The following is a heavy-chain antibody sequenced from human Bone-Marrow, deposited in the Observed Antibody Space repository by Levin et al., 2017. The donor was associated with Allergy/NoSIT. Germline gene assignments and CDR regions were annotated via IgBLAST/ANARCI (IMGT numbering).Heavy chain of an antibody. CDR2: IITKAYGGTT. J-gene: IGHJ6*02. V-gene: IGHV3-49*03. D-gene: IGHD6-19*01. Sequence: GGSLRLSCTASGFTFGDYPMSWFRQAPGKGLEWVGFIITKAYGGTTEYAASVKGRFTISRDDSKSIAYLQMDSLKTEDTAVYYCSRDKGGSASYPYYYYYAMDVWGQGTTVTVSS. CDR1: GFTFGDYP. CDR3: SRDKGGSASYPYYYYYAMDV.